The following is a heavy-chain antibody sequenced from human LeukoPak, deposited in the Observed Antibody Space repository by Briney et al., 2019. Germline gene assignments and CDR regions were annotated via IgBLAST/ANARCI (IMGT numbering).Heavy chain of an antibody. J-gene: IGHJ3*02. CDR3: AKDRITMIGRNAFDI. CDR1: GFTFSSYG. Sequence: AGGSLRLSCAASGFTFSSYGMSWVRQAPGKGLEWVSAISGSGDSTYYADSVKGRFTISRDNSKNTLYLQMNSLRAEDTAVYYCAKDRITMIGRNAFDIWGQGTMVTVSS. V-gene: IGHV3-23*01. CDR2: ISGSGDST. D-gene: IGHD3-22*01.